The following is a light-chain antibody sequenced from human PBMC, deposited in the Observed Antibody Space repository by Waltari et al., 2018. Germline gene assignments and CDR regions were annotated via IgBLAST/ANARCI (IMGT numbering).Light chain of an antibody. CDR1: SSDVGGYNY. J-gene: IGLJ1*01. V-gene: IGLV2-14*01. CDR3: SSYTSSSTPHYV. CDR2: EVS. Sequence: QSALTQPASVSGSPGQSITISCTGTSSDVGGYNYVSWYQQHPGKAPKVMIYEVSNRTAGCSNRFSGSKSGNTASLSISGLQAEDEADYYCSSYTSSSTPHYVFGTGTKVTVL.